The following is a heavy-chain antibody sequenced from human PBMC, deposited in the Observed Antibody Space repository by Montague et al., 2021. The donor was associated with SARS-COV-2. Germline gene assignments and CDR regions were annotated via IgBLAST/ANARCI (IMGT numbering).Heavy chain of an antibody. D-gene: IGHD3-22*01. CDR1: GGSFSGHY. J-gene: IGHJ6*03. Sequence: QTLSLTCAVYGGSFSGHYWSWIRQPPGKGLEWIGEINKSGSTNYNPSLKSGVTISVDASKNQFSLKLHSVTAADTAVYYCARGRIEVSMIVVVLTGASYYMDVWGPGTTVTVSS. V-gene: IGHV4-34*01. CDR3: ARGRIEVSMIVVVLTGASYYMDV. CDR2: INKSGST.